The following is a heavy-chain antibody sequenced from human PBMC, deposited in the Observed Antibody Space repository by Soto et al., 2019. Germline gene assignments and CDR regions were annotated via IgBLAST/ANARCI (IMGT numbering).Heavy chain of an antibody. V-gene: IGHV3-30-3*01. CDR3: ARGGRTSYYYYGMDV. D-gene: IGHD3-10*01. CDR1: GFTFGSYA. CDR2: ISYDGSNK. Sequence: QVQLVESGGGVVQPGRSLRLSCAASGFTFGSYAMHWVRQAPGKGLEWVAVISYDGSNKYYADSVKGRFTISRDNSKNTLYLQMNSLRAEDTAVYYCARGGRTSYYYYGMDVWGQGTTVTVSS. J-gene: IGHJ6*02.